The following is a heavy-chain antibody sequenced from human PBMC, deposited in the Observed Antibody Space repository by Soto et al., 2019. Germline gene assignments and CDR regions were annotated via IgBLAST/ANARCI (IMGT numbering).Heavy chain of an antibody. Sequence: QVQLVESGGGVVQPGRSLRLSCAASGFTCRSYGRHWVRQAPGKGLEWVAVIWYDGSNKYYADYVKGRFTISRDNSKNTLDLQMNRLRDEDTAVYYCARDALYSSGRYNWFDPWCKGTLVTVSS. CDR3: ARDALYSSGRYNWFDP. CDR2: IWYDGSNK. V-gene: IGHV3-33*01. CDR1: GFTCRSYG. D-gene: IGHD6-19*01. J-gene: IGHJ5*02.